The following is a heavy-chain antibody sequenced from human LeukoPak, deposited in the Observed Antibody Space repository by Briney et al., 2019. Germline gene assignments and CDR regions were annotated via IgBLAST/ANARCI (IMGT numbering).Heavy chain of an antibody. CDR3: ARAWFYYGSGMDV. Sequence: GGTLRLSCAASGFTFSSYGMNWVRQAPGKGLEWVSYISSSDSTIYYADSVKGRFTVSRDNAKNSLYLQMNSLRAEDTAIYYCARAWFYYGSGMDVWGKGTTATISA. J-gene: IGHJ6*04. CDR2: ISSSDSTI. V-gene: IGHV3-48*04. D-gene: IGHD3-10*01. CDR1: GFTFSSYG.